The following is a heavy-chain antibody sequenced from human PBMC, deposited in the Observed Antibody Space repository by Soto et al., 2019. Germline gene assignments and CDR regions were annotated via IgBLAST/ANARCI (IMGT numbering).Heavy chain of an antibody. D-gene: IGHD4-4*01. Sequence: QVQLVESGGGVVRPGRSLRLSCAATGFSFSTHGMHWVRQAPGKGLEWVAVIVNDGSEQDYSDSVKGRFTISRDNSTNTLYQQMNNLRAEDTAVYYCARDDNYAGNGLDQWGQGLRVTVSS. CDR3: ARDDNYAGNGLDQ. CDR1: GFSFSTHG. J-gene: IGHJ4*02. V-gene: IGHV3-33*01. CDR2: IVNDGSEQ.